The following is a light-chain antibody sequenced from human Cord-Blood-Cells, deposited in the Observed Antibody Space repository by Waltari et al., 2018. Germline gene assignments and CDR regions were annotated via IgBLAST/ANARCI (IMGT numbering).Light chain of an antibody. CDR2: DAS. CDR3: QQRSNWPWT. J-gene: IGKJ1*01. Sequence: ILLTQSPATLSLSPRASAPLPCRASQSVSSYLAWYQQKPGQAPRLLIYDASNRATGIPARFSGSGSGTDFTLTISSLEPEDFAVYYCQQRSNWPWTFGQGTKVEIK. V-gene: IGKV3-11*01. CDR1: QSVSSY.